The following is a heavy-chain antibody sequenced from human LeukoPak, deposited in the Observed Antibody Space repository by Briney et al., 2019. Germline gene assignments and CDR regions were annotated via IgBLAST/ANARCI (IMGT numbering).Heavy chain of an antibody. V-gene: IGHV1-18*01. CDR1: GYTFTING. Sequence: ASVKVSCKASGYTFTINGISWVRQARGQGLEWMGWISADNGNTNYAQKFQGRVTMTTDTSTSTAYMELRNLRSDDTAVYYCAREAYYYDSSGYYLPDYWGQGTLATVSS. J-gene: IGHJ4*02. D-gene: IGHD3-22*01. CDR3: AREAYYYDSSGYYLPDY. CDR2: ISADNGNT.